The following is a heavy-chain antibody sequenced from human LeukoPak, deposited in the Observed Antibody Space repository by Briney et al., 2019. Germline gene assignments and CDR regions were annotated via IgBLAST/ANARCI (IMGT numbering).Heavy chain of an antibody. CDR2: IWYDGSNK. V-gene: IGHV3-33*01. J-gene: IGHJ4*02. Sequence: GGSLRLSCAASGFTFSSYGMHWVRQAPGQGLEGGAVIWYDGSNKYYAGSVKGRFTISRDNSKNTLYLQMKSLRAEDTAVYYCARDLGRGNAPFDYWGQGTLVTVSS. CDR3: ARDLGRGNAPFDY. CDR1: GFTFSSYG. D-gene: IGHD3-16*01.